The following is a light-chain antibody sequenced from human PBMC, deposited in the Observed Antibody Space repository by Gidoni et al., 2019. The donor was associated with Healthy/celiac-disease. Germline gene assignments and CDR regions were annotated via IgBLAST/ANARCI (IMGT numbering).Light chain of an antibody. V-gene: IGKV3-11*01. CDR2: DAS. CDR3: QQRSNWPMYT. CDR1: LSVSSY. Sequence: EILLTQPPATLSLSPGERATLSCRASLSVSSYLAWSQQKPGQAPRLLIYDASNRATGIPARFSGSGSGTDFTLTISSLEPEDFAVYYCQQRSNWPMYTFGQGTKLEIK. J-gene: IGKJ2*01.